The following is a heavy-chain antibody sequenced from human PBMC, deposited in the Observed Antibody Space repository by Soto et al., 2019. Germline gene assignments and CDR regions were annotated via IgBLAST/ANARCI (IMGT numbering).Heavy chain of an antibody. D-gene: IGHD2-2*01. J-gene: IGHJ3*02. CDR2: IIPILGIA. Sequence: ASVKVSCKASGGTFSSYTISWVRQAPGQGLEWMGRIIPILGIANYAQKFQGRVTITADKSTSTAYMELSSLRSEDTAVYYCARDSGMIVVVPAATAFDIWGQGTMVTVSS. CDR1: GGTFSSYT. V-gene: IGHV1-69*04. CDR3: ARDSGMIVVVPAATAFDI.